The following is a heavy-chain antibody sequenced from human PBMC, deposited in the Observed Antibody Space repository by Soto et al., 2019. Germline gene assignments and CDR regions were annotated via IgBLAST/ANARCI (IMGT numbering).Heavy chain of an antibody. CDR3: ARDEVTMVRGVIITAAY. CDR2: IIPILGIA. Sequence: QVQLVQSGAEVKKPGSSVKVSCKASGGTFSSYTISWVRQAPGQGLEWMGRIIPILGIANYAQKFQGRVTSTADKSTSTAYMELSSLRSEDTAVYYCARDEVTMVRGVIITAAYWGQGTLVTVSS. V-gene: IGHV1-69*08. D-gene: IGHD3-10*01. J-gene: IGHJ4*02. CDR1: GGTFSSYT.